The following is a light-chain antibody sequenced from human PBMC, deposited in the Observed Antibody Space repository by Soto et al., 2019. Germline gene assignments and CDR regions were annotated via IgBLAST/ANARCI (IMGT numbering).Light chain of an antibody. Sequence: QSALTQPASVSGSPGQSITISCSGTSSDIGAYDLFSWYQQHPGRAPKLIIYEVSHRFSGLSYRFSGSKSGNTASLTISGLQAEDEGDYYGTSVAPGRIYVFGSGTKVTVL. CDR2: EVS. V-gene: IGLV2-14*03. CDR3: TSVAPGRIYV. J-gene: IGLJ1*01. CDR1: SSDIGAYDL.